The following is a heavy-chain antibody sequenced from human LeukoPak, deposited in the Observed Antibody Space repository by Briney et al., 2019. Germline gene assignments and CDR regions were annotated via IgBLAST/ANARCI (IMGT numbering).Heavy chain of an antibody. CDR1: GYTFTSYY. CDR2: INPSGGST. CDR3: ARGEDYVWGSYRGVDY. D-gene: IGHD3-16*02. Sequence: GASVKVSCKASGYTFTSYYMHWVRQAPGQGLEWMGIINPSGGSTSYAQKFQGRVTMTRDTSTSTVYMELSSLRSEDTAVYYCARGEDYVWGSYRGVDYWGQGTLVTVSS. J-gene: IGHJ4*02. V-gene: IGHV1-46*01.